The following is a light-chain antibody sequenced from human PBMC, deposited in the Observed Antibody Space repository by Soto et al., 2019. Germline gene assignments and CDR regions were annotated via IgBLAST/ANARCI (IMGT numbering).Light chain of an antibody. V-gene: IGLV2-23*01. J-gene: IGLJ3*02. Sequence: QSVLTQPASVSGSPGQSITVSCTGTSSDIGSFNLVSWYQQHPGKAPKLIIYEGNKRPSGVSNRFSGSKSGNTASLTISGLQAEDEADYYCCSYAGGNTWVFGGGTKLTDL. CDR1: SSDIGSFNL. CDR3: CSYAGGNTWV. CDR2: EGN.